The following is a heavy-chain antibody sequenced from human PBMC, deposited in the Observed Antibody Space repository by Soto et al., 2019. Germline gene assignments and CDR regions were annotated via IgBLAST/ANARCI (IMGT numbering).Heavy chain of an antibody. Sequence: GSLRLSCAASGFTFSSYGMHWVRQAPGKGLEWVAVISYDGSNKYYADSVKGRFTISRDNSKNTLYLQMNSLRAEDTAVYYCAKDPAPPPVVMPPRGYFDYWGQGTLVTVSS. D-gene: IGHD2-15*01. CDR1: GFTFSSYG. V-gene: IGHV3-30*18. J-gene: IGHJ4*02. CDR2: ISYDGSNK. CDR3: AKDPAPPPVVMPPRGYFDY.